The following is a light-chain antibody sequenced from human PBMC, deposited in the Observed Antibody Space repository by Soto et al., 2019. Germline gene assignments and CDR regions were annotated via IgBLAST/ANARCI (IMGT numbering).Light chain of an antibody. J-gene: IGKJ1*01. Sequence: EIVMTQSPATLSASPGEKATLSCRASQSVSNNLAWFQQKPGQVPRLLIYGASNRATGVSARFSGSGSGTEFTLTISRLQSEHRAVYYCQQYHDWWTFGQGAKV. CDR3: QQYHDWWT. V-gene: IGKV3-15*01. CDR1: QSVSNN. CDR2: GAS.